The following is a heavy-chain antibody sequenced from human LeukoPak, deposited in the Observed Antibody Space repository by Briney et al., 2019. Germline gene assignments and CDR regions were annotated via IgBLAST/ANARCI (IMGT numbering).Heavy chain of an antibody. D-gene: IGHD5-18*01. CDR2: IYYSGST. J-gene: IGHJ4*02. V-gene: IGHV4-59*01. Sequence: SETLSLTCTVSGGSMTSYYWSWIRQPPGKGLEWIGYIYYSGSTNYNPSLRSLVTISVDTSKNQFALKLSSVTAADTAVYYCSRDRGYGYGLDYWGQGTLVTVST. CDR1: GGSMTSYY. CDR3: SRDRGYGYGLDY.